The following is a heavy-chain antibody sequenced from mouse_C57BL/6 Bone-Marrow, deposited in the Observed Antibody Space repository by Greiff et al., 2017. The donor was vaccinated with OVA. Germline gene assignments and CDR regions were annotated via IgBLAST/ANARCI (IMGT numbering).Heavy chain of an antibody. J-gene: IGHJ2*01. D-gene: IGHD1-1*01. CDR1: GYTFTSYG. CDR3: ARPTVVRYYFDY. CDR2: IYPRSGNT. Sequence: QVQLKQSGAELARPGASVKLSCKASGYTFTSYGISWVKQRTGQGLEWIGEIYPRSGNTYYNEKFKGKATLTADKSSSTAYMELRSLTSEDSAVYFCARPTVVRYYFDYWGQGTTLTVSS. V-gene: IGHV1-81*01.